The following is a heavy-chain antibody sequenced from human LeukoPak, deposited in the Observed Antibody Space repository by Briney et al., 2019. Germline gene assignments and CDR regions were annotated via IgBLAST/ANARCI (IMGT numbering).Heavy chain of an antibody. CDR1: GFTFSSYE. Sequence: GGSLRLSCAASGFTFSSYEMNWVRQAPGKGLEWVAFIRYDGSNKYYADSVKGRFTISRDNSKNTLYLQMNSLRAEDTAVHYCAKGGHPMVRGVINYYYYYMDVWGKGTTVTISS. D-gene: IGHD3-10*01. CDR3: AKGGHPMVRGVINYYYYYMDV. CDR2: IRYDGSNK. V-gene: IGHV3-30*02. J-gene: IGHJ6*03.